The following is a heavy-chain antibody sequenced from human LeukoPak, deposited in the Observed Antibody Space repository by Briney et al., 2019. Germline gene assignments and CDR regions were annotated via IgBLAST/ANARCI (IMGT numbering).Heavy chain of an antibody. J-gene: IGHJ6*04. CDR2: ISSSGSTI. Sequence: GGSLRLSCTVSGFTVSSNSMSWVRQAPGKGLEWVSYISSSGSTIYYADSVKGRFTISRDNAKNSLYLQMNSLRAEDTAVYYCAELGITMIGGVWGKGTTVTISS. V-gene: IGHV3-48*04. CDR1: GFTVSSNS. D-gene: IGHD3-10*02. CDR3: AELGITMIGGV.